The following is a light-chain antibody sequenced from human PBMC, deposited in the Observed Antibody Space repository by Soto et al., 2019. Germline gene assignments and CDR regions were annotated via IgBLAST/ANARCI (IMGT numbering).Light chain of an antibody. CDR2: DAS. V-gene: IGKV1-27*01. Sequence: DILMTQSPSSLSASVGXRVTITCRAGQGISNHLAWYQQKPGKVPKLLIYDASTLQSGVPSRFSGSGSGTDFTLTFSSLQPEDVAAYYCQEYDSPPRTFGQGTKVDIK. CDR1: QGISNH. CDR3: QEYDSPPRT. J-gene: IGKJ1*01.